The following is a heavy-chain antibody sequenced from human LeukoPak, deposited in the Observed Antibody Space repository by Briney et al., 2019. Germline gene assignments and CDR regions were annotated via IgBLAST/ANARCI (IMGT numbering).Heavy chain of an antibody. CDR3: ARVSPRDYYYDSSGSDY. CDR1: GYTFTSYG. Sequence: ASVKVSCXASGYTFTSYGISWVRQAPGQGLEWMGWISAHNGNTNYAQKLQGRVTMTTDTSTSTAYMELRSLRADDTAVYYCARVSPRDYYYDSSGSDYWGQGTLVTVSS. CDR2: ISAHNGNT. J-gene: IGHJ4*02. D-gene: IGHD3-22*01. V-gene: IGHV1-18*01.